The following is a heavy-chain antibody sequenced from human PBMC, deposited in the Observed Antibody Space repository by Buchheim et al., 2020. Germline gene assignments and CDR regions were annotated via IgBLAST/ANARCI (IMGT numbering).Heavy chain of an antibody. J-gene: IGHJ4*02. CDR1: GYRFTSYG. V-gene: IGHV1-18*01. Sequence: QVQLVQSGAEVKKPGASVKVSCKASGYRFTSYGFSWVRQAPGQGLEWMGWISGYSRDTNYAQKFQGRVTLTTDTPARTAYMELRSLTSDDTAVYYCARDRQIAASGTNFDSWGQGT. D-gene: IGHD6-13*01. CDR2: ISGYSRDT. CDR3: ARDRQIAASGTNFDS.